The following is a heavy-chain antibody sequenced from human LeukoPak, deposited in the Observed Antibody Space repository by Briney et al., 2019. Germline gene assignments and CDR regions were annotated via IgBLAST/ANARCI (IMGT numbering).Heavy chain of an antibody. J-gene: IGHJ6*02. CDR2: ISAYNGNT. CDR3: ARDRKINDFWSGYYYYGMDV. CDR1: GYTFTSYG. Sequence: ASVKVSCKASGYTFTSYGISWVRQAPGQGLEWMGWISAYNGNTNYAQKLQGRVTVTTDTSTSTAYMELRSLRSDDTAVYYCARDRKINDFWSGYYYYGMDVWGQGTTVTVSS. D-gene: IGHD3-3*01. V-gene: IGHV1-18*01.